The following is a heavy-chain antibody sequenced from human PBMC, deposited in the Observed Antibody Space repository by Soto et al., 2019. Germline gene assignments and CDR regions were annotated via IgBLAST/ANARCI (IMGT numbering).Heavy chain of an antibody. J-gene: IGHJ6*02. CDR1: GYTFTRSG. D-gene: IGHD5-12*01. Sequence: QVQVVQSGAEVKKPGASVKVSCKASGYTFTRSGISWVRQAPGQGLDWMGWISTYNGDTNYAQTFQGRVTMTTDTSTSTVHMEVRSLRSDDTAVYYCAREGVAPYYYYGMDVWGQGTPVTVSS. V-gene: IGHV1-18*01. CDR2: ISTYNGDT. CDR3: AREGVAPYYYYGMDV.